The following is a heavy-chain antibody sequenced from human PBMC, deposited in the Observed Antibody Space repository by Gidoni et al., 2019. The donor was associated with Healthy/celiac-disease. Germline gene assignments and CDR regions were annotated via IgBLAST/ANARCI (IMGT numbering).Heavy chain of an antibody. CDR3: TRGIAAAGTDAFDI. D-gene: IGHD6-13*01. V-gene: IGHV3-15*01. CDR2: IKSKTDGGTT. Sequence: EVQLVESGGGVVKTGGHLRLCCAASGFTFSTAWMSWVRQAPGKGLEWVGRIKSKTDGGTTDYAAPVKGRFTISRDDSKNTLYLQMNSLKTEDTAVYYCTRGIAAAGTDAFDIWGQGTMVTVSS. CDR1: GFTFSTAW. J-gene: IGHJ3*02.